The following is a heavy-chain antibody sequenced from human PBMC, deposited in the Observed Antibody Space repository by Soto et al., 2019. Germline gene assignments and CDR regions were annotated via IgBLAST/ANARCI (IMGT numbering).Heavy chain of an antibody. CDR3: VNARITMVRGVPLANYYFDY. J-gene: IGHJ4*02. CDR1: GFTFSSYA. CDR2: ISSNGGST. V-gene: IGHV3-64D*08. Sequence: GGSLRLSCSASGFTFSSYAMHWVRQAPGKGLEYVSAISSNGGSTYYADSVKGRFTISRDNSKNTLYLQMSSLRAEDTAVYYCVNARITMVRGVPLANYYFDYWGQGTLVTVSS. D-gene: IGHD3-10*01.